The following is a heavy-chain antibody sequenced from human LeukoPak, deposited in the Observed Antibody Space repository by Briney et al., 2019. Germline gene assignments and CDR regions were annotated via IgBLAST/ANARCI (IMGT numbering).Heavy chain of an antibody. D-gene: IGHD6-19*01. CDR1: GGSISSSSYY. CDR2: IYYSGST. CDR3: ARDGSGTGWYAGDY. V-gene: IGHV4-39*02. Sequence: SETLSLTCTVSGGSISSSSYYWGWIRQPPGKGLEWIGSIYYSGSTYYNPSLKSRVTISVDTSKNQFSLKLRSVTAADTAVYYCARDGSGTGWYAGDYWGQGTLVTVSS. J-gene: IGHJ4*02.